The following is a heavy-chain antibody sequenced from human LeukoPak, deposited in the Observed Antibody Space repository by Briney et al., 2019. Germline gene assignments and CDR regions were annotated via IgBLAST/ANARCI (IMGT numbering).Heavy chain of an antibody. CDR3: ARDHDSSSCPYFDY. D-gene: IGHD6-13*01. Sequence: MSGGSLRLSCAASGFTFSSYSMNWVRQAPGKGLEWVSSITRSNYVYYADSVKGRFTISRDNARNSLYLQMNSLRAEDTAVYYCARDHDSSSCPYFDYWGQGILVTVSS. J-gene: IGHJ4*02. CDR2: ITRSNYV. CDR1: GFTFSSYS. V-gene: IGHV3-21*01.